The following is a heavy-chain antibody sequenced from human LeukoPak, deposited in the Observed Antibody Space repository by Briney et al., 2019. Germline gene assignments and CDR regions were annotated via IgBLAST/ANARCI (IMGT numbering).Heavy chain of an antibody. CDR3: AKGSSGGRPYYFDY. CDR2: IGSSGGST. D-gene: IGHD3-22*01. J-gene: IGHJ4*02. V-gene: IGHV3-23*01. CDR1: GFTFSSYA. Sequence: PGGSLRLSCAVSGFTFSSYAMNWVRQAPGKGLEWVSTIGSSGGSTYYADSVKGRFTISRDNSKNTLYLQMDSLRAEDTAIYYCAKGSSGGRPYYFDYWGQGTLVTVSS.